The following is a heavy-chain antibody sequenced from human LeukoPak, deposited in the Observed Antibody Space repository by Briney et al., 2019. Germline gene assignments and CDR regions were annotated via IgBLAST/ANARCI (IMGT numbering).Heavy chain of an antibody. CDR2: MNPNSGNT. CDR3: ARVKGEETYYDFWSGYYLLGGYYYYYMDV. D-gene: IGHD3-3*01. CDR1: GYTFTSYD. J-gene: IGHJ6*03. V-gene: IGHV1-8*03. Sequence: VASVKVSCKASGYTFTSYDINWVRQATGQGLEWMGWMNPNSGNTGYAQKFQGRVTITRNTSISTAYMGLSSLRSEDTAVYYCARVKGEETYYDFWSGYYLLGGYYYYYMDVWGKGTTVTVSS.